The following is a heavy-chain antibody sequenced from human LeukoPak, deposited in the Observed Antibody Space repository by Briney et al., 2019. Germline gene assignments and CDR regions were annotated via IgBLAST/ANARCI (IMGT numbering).Heavy chain of an antibody. CDR2: IYYSGTT. CDR1: GGSIRSSSYY. D-gene: IGHD3-22*01. V-gene: IGHV4-61*05. CDR3: ARGRYYYDSSGYYYHNWFDP. Sequence: SETLSLTCTVSGGSIRSSSYYWGWIRHPPGKGLEYIGFIYYSGTTKYNPSLKSRATISVDTSKNQFSLDLTSVTAADTAVYYCARGRYYYDSSGYYYHNWFDPWGQGTLVIVSS. J-gene: IGHJ5*02.